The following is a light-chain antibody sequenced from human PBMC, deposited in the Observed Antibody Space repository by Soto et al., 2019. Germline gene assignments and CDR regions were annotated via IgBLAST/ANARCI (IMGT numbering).Light chain of an antibody. CDR1: QTVGTTY. CDR2: GAS. CDR3: QQSNLWPPII. V-gene: IGKV3-20*01. Sequence: VVFAQSPGTMSLSPGERYTLSCRAIQTVGTTYLAWYQHKPGQAPRLLIYGASSRATGIPDRFSGSGSGTDFTLIISRLEPEDFAVYYCQQSNLWPPIIVGQGTRLEIK. J-gene: IGKJ5*01.